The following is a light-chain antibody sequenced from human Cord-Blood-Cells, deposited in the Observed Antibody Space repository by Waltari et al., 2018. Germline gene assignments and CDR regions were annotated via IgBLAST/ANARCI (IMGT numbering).Light chain of an antibody. CDR3: QQYNNWPYT. CDR2: GAS. V-gene: IGKV3-15*01. J-gene: IGKJ2*01. Sequence: EIVMTQSPATLSVSTGERATLSCSASQSVSSNLAWYQQKPGQAPRLLIYGASTRATGIPARFSGSGSGTEFTLTISSLQSEDFAVYYCQQYNNWPYTFGQGTKLEIK. CDR1: QSVSSN.